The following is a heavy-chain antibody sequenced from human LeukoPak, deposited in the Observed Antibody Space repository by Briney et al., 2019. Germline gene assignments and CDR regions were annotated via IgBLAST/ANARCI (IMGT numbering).Heavy chain of an antibody. D-gene: IGHD6-6*01. CDR3: ARDRISSEYAFDI. CDR1: GFTFDDYG. J-gene: IGHJ3*02. Sequence: GGSLRLSCAASGFTFDDYGMSWVRQAPGKGLEWVSVIYSGGSTYYADSVKGRFTISRDNSKNTLYLQMNSLRAEDTAVYYCARDRISSEYAFDIWGQGTMVTVSS. CDR2: IYSGGST. V-gene: IGHV3-53*01.